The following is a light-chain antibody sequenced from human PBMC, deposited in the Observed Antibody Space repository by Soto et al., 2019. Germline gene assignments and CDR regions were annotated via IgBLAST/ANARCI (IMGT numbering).Light chain of an antibody. Sequence: QSVLTQPRSASGTPGQRVTISCSGSSSNIGSNYVYWYQQLPGTAPKLLIYRNNQRPSGVPDRFSGSKSGTSASLAISGLRSEDEADYYCAAWDDSLSGLYVFGTGTKVTVL. V-gene: IGLV1-47*01. CDR2: RNN. CDR3: AAWDDSLSGLYV. CDR1: SSNIGSNY. J-gene: IGLJ1*01.